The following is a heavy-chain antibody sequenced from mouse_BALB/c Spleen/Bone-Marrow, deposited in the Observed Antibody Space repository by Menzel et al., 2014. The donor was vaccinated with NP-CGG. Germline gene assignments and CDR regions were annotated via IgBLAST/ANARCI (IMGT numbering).Heavy chain of an antibody. CDR2: INPSNDTP. Sequence: QVQLQQSGAELVKPGASVKLSCRVSGYTFXNYFVYWVKQRPGQGLEWIGEINPSNDTPNFNEKFKSKATLTVDKSSSTAYKQLSSLTSEDSAVYYCTRSGYYGYGWYFDVWGAGTTVTISS. D-gene: IGHD1-2*01. V-gene: IGHV1S81*02. J-gene: IGHJ1*01. CDR3: TRSGYYGYGWYFDV. CDR1: GYTFXNYF.